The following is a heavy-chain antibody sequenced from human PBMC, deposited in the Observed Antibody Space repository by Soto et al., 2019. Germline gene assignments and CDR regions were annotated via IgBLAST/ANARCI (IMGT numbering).Heavy chain of an antibody. V-gene: IGHV1-8*01. CDR2: MNPNSGNT. CDR3: ATSKYYDFWSGYYPPDY. CDR1: GYTFTRYD. J-gene: IGHJ4*02. Sequence: GASVKVSCKASGYTFTRYDINWLRHATGQGLELMGWMNPNSGNTGYAQKFQGRVTMTRNTSISTAYMELSSLRSEDTDVYYCATSKYYDFWSGYYPPDYWGQGTMVTVYS. D-gene: IGHD3-3*01.